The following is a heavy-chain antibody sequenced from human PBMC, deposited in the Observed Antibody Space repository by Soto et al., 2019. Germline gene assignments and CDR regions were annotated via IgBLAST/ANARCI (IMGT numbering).Heavy chain of an antibody. J-gene: IGHJ6*02. CDR1: GGSISSSCHY. CDR2: IYYSGST. Sequence: PSEALSLTCTVSGGSISSSCHYWGWILQPPGNGLEWIGSIYYSGSTYYNPSLKSRVTISVDTSKNQFSLKLSSVTAADTAVYYCARDLEDYYGMDVWGQGTTVTSP. D-gene: IGHD3-3*01. CDR3: ARDLEDYYGMDV. V-gene: IGHV4-39*02.